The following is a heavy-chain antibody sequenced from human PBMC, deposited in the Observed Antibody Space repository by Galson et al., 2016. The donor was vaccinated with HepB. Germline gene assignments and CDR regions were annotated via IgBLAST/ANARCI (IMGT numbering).Heavy chain of an antibody. J-gene: IGHJ4*02. Sequence: SLRLSCAATGFTFSSYPLSWVRQTPGKGLEWVSAIDGSNGDTYYADSVKGRFTVSRDNSKNTLYLQMNYLRVEDMAVYYCAKMNYRDAEGQGRGQGTLVTVSS. CDR3: AKMNYRDAEGQG. CDR2: IDGSNGDT. V-gene: IGHV3-23*01. D-gene: IGHD1-7*01. CDR1: GFTFSSYP.